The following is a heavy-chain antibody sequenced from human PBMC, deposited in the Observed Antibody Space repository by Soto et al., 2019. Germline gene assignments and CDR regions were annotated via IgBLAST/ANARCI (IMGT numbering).Heavy chain of an antibody. CDR3: AKERATTTAFDY. Sequence: EVQLLESGGGLVQAGGSLRLSCAASGFTFSRDGMSWVRQAPGKGLEGVSLITDNGGSTYYADSVKGRFTISRDNTKNRLFLQMNSMRAEDTAVYYCAKERATTTAFDYWGQGALVTVSS. J-gene: IGHJ4*02. CDR1: GFTFSRDG. V-gene: IGHV3-23*01. CDR2: ITDNGGST. D-gene: IGHD4-17*01.